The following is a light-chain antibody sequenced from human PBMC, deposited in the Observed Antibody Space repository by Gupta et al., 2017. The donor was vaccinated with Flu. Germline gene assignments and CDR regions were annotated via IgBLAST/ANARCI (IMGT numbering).Light chain of an antibody. J-gene: IGKJ4*01. CDR3: QQTNSFPLT. CDR2: STS. CDR1: QDISSQ. V-gene: IGKV1-12*01. Sequence: GDRVIITCRASQDISSQLAWYQQKPGKDPNLLIYSTSTLESGVPSRFSGSGYGTDFTLTISSLQPEDFATYYCQQTNSFPLTFGGGAKVEI.